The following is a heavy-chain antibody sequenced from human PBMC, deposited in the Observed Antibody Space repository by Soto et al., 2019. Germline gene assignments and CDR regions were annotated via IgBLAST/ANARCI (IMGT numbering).Heavy chain of an antibody. CDR1: GFSFSRFW. V-gene: IGHV3-74*01. CDR3: ARDNSQNYGTPAASSWFHP. Sequence: GGSLRLSCAASGFSFSRFWMHWVRQAPGKGLVWVSRIDSDGSTTNYADSVKGRFTISRDNAKNTLYLQMNSLRAEDTAVYYCARDNSQNYGTPAASSWFHPWGQGTPVTVSS. CDR2: IDSDGSTT. J-gene: IGHJ5*02. D-gene: IGHD2-15*01.